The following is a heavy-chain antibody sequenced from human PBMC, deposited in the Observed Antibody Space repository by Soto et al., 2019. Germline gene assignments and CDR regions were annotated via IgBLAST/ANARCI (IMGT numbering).Heavy chain of an antibody. J-gene: IGHJ4*02. Sequence: GGSLRLSCAASGFTFSSYWMHWFRQAPGKGLVWVSRINSDGRSTTYADSVKGRFTISRGNAKNTLYLQMNGLRAEDTAVYYCARWFTYGNFDYFDYWGQGTQVTVSS. V-gene: IGHV3-74*01. D-gene: IGHD3-10*01. CDR3: ARWFTYGNFDYFDY. CDR2: INSDGRST. CDR1: GFTFSSYW.